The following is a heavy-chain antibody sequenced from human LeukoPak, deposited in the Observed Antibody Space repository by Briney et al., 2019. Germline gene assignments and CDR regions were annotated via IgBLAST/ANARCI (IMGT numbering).Heavy chain of an antibody. CDR3: AKGTTVRFYYYYMDV. Sequence: GGSLRLSCAASGFTFSSFAMIWVRQPPGKGLEWVSSIFQGGGEIHYADSVKGRFTISRDNSKNTLYLQMNSLRAEDTAVYYCAKGTTVRFYYYYMDVWGKGTTVTISS. J-gene: IGHJ6*03. V-gene: IGHV3-23*01. CDR2: IFQGGGEI. CDR1: GFTFSSFA. D-gene: IGHD4-17*01.